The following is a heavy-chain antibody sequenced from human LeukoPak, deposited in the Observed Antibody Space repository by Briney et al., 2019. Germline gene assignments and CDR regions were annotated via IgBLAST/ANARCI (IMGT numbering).Heavy chain of an antibody. Sequence: PGRSLRLSCAASGFIFSAYGMHSAPQAPGKGLEWLAVIWYDGSSKYYADSVKGRFTISRDNSKNTLYMQMNNLRVEDTAVYFCARDNRYTGNYLDAFDIWGQGTLVTVSP. V-gene: IGHV3-33*01. CDR1: GFIFSAYG. D-gene: IGHD3-16*02. CDR2: IWYDGSSK. J-gene: IGHJ3*02. CDR3: ARDNRYTGNYLDAFDI.